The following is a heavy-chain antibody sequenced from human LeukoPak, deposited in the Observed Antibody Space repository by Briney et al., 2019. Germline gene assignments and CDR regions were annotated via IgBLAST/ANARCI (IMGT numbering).Heavy chain of an antibody. CDR2: ISGYNGNT. V-gene: IGHV1-18*01. D-gene: IGHD1-26*01. Sequence: ASVKVSCKASGYSFTSYGISWVRQAPGQGLEWMAWISGYNGNTNYAQKFQGRVTMTIDTSTTTVYMELSRLRSDDTAVYYCARDGGRIVGAHNWFDPWGQGTLVTVSS. CDR3: ARDGGRIVGAHNWFDP. CDR1: GYSFTSYG. J-gene: IGHJ5*02.